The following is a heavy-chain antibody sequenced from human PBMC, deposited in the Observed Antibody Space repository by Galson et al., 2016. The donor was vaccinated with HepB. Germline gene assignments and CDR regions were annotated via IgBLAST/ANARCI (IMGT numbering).Heavy chain of an antibody. CDR3: ARDPYLYNGYDSGAFDV. CDR1: GFTFSNYG. D-gene: IGHD5-12*01. CDR2: ISYNGNTK. V-gene: IGHV3-30*03. J-gene: IGHJ3*01. Sequence: SLRLSCAASGFTFSNYGMHWVRQSPDKGLEWVAVISYNGNTKFYADSVKGRFTISRDNAKNSLHLQMNSLRAEDTAVYYCARDPYLYNGYDSGAFDVWGQGTLVTVSS.